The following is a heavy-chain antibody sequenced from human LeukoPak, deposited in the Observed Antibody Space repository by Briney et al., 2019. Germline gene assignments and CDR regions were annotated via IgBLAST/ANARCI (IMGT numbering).Heavy chain of an antibody. CDR3: ARGEPTNYDFWSGYPGKYYFDY. Sequence: PSETLSLXCAVYGGSFSGYYWSWIRQPPGKVLEWIGEINHSGSTNYNPSLKSRVTISVDTSKNQFSLKLSSVTAADTAVYYCARGEPTNYDFWSGYPGKYYFDYWGQGTLVTVSS. D-gene: IGHD3-3*01. CDR1: GGSFSGYY. J-gene: IGHJ4*02. CDR2: INHSGST. V-gene: IGHV4-34*01.